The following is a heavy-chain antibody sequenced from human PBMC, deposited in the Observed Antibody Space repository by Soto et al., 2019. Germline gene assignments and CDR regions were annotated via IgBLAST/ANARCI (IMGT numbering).Heavy chain of an antibody. J-gene: IGHJ4*02. CDR1: GGSMSEYF. Sequence: SETLSLTCTVSGGSMSEYFWSWIRQSPGKGLEWIGYIYYLGSTDYNPSLKSRVTISVDTSKRQFSLRLTSVTAADTAVYYCARDGYDGSGSPYPAYWGPGTQVTVSS. V-gene: IGHV4-59*01. D-gene: IGHD3-10*01. CDR3: ARDGYDGSGSPYPAY. CDR2: IYYLGST.